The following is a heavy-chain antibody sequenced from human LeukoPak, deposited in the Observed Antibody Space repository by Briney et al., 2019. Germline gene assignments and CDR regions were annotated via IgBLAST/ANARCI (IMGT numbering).Heavy chain of an antibody. D-gene: IGHD3-3*01. V-gene: IGHV4-61*02. CDR1: GGSISSGSYY. Sequence: PSQTLSLTCTVSGGSISSGSYYWSWIRQPAGKGLEWIGRIYTSGSTNYNPSLKSRVTISVDTSKNQFSLKLSSVTAADTAVYYRARDRTIFGVVDAFDIWGQGTMVTVSS. CDR2: IYTSGST. J-gene: IGHJ3*02. CDR3: ARDRTIFGVVDAFDI.